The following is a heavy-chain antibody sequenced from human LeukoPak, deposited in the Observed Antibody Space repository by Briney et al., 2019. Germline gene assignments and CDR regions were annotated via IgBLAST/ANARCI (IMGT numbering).Heavy chain of an antibody. CDR3: AKDVAYYYVSSGYYHFDY. CDR2: MSGNGGNT. J-gene: IGHJ4*02. V-gene: IGHV3-23*01. Sequence: GGSLRLSCAASGFTFSNHAMSWVRQAPGKGLEWVSAMSGNGGNTYYADSVKGRFTISRDNSKNTLYLQMNGLRAEDTAMYYCAKDVAYYYVSSGYYHFDYWGQGTLVTVSS. D-gene: IGHD3-22*01. CDR1: GFTFSNHA.